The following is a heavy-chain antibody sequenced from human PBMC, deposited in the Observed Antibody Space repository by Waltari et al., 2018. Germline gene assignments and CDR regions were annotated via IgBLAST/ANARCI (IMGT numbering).Heavy chain of an antibody. CDR1: GFPFSSYW. CDR2: INSAGGST. CDR3: TKEGYCTSTTCYAVDS. J-gene: IGHJ4*02. V-gene: IGHV3-23*04. D-gene: IGHD2-2*01. Sequence: EVQLVESGGGLAKPGGSLRLSCAASGFPFSSYWMNWVRQAPGKGLEWVSTINSAGGSTYYADSVRGLFTISRDNSKNTLSLQMNSLRAEDTAFYYCTKEGYCTSTTCYAVDSWGQGVLVTVSS.